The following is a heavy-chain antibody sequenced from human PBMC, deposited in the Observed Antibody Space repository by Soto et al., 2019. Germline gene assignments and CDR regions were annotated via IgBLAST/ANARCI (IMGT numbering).Heavy chain of an antibody. CDR1: GFTFSSYA. J-gene: IGHJ5*02. Sequence: PGGSLRLSCAASGFTFSSYAMSWVRQAPGKGLEWVSAISGSGGSTYYADSVKGRFTISRDNSKNTLYLQMNSLRAEDTAVYYCTVVPAAINWFDPWGQGTLVTVSS. CDR2: ISGSGGST. CDR3: TVVPAAINWFDP. V-gene: IGHV3-23*01. D-gene: IGHD2-2*01.